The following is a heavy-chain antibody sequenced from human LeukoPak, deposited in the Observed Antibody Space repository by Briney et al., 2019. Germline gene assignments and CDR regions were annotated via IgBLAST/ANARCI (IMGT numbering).Heavy chain of an antibody. CDR2: ISAYNGNT. J-gene: IGHJ6*02. CDR3: ARSENVLLWMDV. D-gene: IGHD3-10*01. Sequence: ASVKVSCKASGYTFTSYGISWVRQAPGQGLEWMGWISAYNGNTNYAQKLQGRVTTTTDTSTSTAYMELRSLRSDDTAVYYCARSENVLLWMDVWGQGTTVTVSS. V-gene: IGHV1-18*01. CDR1: GYTFTSYG.